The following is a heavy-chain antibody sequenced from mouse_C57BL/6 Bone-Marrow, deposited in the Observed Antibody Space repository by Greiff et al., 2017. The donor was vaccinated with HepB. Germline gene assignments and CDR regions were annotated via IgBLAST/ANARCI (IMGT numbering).Heavy chain of an antibody. Sequence: EVKLVESGGGLVKPGGSLKLSCAASGFTFSSYTMPWVRQTPEKRLEWVATISGGGGNTYYPDSVKGRFTISRDNAKNTLYLQMSSLRSEDTALYYCARQTCGGFAYWGQGTLVTVSA. CDR1: GFTFSSYT. CDR3: ARQTCGGFAY. CDR2: ISGGGGNT. J-gene: IGHJ3*01. V-gene: IGHV5-9*01.